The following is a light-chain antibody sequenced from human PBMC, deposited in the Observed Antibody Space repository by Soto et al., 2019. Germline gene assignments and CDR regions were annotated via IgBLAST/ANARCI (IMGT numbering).Light chain of an antibody. CDR1: DSHIGSNS. V-gene: IGLV1-47*02. CDR3: AAWDASLSACV. Sequence: QSVLTQPPSASGTAGQVVTISCSGGDSHIGSNSVYWYQHLPRMAPKLLIYYNKQRPSGVPDRFSGSRSGTSASLAIVGLRSEDEAVYYCAAWDASLSACVFGNGTKLTVL. J-gene: IGLJ1*01. CDR2: YNK.